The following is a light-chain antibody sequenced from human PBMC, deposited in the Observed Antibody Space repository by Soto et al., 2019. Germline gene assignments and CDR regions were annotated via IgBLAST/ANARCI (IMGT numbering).Light chain of an antibody. J-gene: IGKJ4*01. CDR2: SAS. CDR3: LQYDRFPAT. Sequence: DIPMTQSPSSLSASVGGRVTITCRASQDINNFLAWFQQKPGKAPKPLIYSASSLQDGVPSRFSGSGSGTHFTLTISILQPEDFATYFCLQYDRFPATFGGGTRVDIE. V-gene: IGKV1-16*01. CDR1: QDINNF.